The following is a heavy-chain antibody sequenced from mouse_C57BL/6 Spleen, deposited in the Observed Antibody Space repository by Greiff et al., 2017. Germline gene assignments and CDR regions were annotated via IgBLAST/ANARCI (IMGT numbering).Heavy chain of an antibody. J-gene: IGHJ4*01. CDR1: GYTFTDYN. D-gene: IGHD1-1*01. CDR2: INPNNGGT. CDR3: ASRRYYYGSSYDAMDY. V-gene: IGHV1-22*01. Sequence: EVQLQQSGPELVKPGASVKMSCKASGYTFTDYNMHWVKQSHGKSLEWIGYINPNNGGTSYNQKFKGKATLTVNKSSSTAYMELRSLTSEDSAVYYCASRRYYYGSSYDAMDYWGQGTSVTVSS.